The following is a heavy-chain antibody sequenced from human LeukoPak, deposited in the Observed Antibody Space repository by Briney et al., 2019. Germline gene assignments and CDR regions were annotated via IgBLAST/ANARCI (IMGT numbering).Heavy chain of an antibody. CDR3: ARERYSGYDYYYYYGMDV. Sequence: SQTLSLTCTVSGGSISSGGYYWSWIRQHPGKGLEWIGYIYYSGSTYYNPSPKSRVTISVDTSKNQFSLKLSSVTAADTAVYYCARERYSGYDYYYYYGMDVWGQGTTVTVSS. CDR2: IYYSGST. D-gene: IGHD5-12*01. J-gene: IGHJ6*02. CDR1: GGSISSGGYY. V-gene: IGHV4-31*03.